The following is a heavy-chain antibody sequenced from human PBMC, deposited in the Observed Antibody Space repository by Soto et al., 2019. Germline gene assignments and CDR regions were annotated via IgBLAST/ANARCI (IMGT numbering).Heavy chain of an antibody. CDR2: INPNSGGT. J-gene: IGHJ4*02. Sequence: ASVKVSCKASGYTFTGYYMHWVRQAPGQGLEWMGWINPNSGGTNYAQKFQGWVTMTRDTSISTAYMELSRLRSDDTAVYYCARGAAAMVRGVIITDWGQGTLVTVSS. V-gene: IGHV1-2*04. D-gene: IGHD3-10*01. CDR1: GYTFTGYY. CDR3: ARGAAAMVRGVIITD.